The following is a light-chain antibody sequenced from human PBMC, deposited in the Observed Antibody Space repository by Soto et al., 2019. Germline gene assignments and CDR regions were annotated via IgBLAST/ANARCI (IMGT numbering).Light chain of an antibody. CDR3: CSYAGSSTYV. Sequence: QSALTQPASVSGSPGQSITISCTGTSSDVGSYNLVSWYQQHPGKAPKLMIYEVSKRPSGVSTRFSGSQSGNTASLTISGLQAEDEADYYCCSYAGSSTYVFGTGTQLTVL. V-gene: IGLV2-23*02. CDR2: EVS. CDR1: SSDVGSYNL. J-gene: IGLJ1*01.